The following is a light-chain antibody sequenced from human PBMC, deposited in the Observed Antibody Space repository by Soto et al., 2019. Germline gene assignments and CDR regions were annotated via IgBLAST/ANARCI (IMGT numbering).Light chain of an antibody. Sequence: QSALTQPASVSGSPGQSITISCTGTSSDVGGYNYVSWYQQHPGKAPKLMIYEVSNRPSGVSNRFSGSKSGNTASLTISGLQAEDGADYYCSSYTSTWVFGGGTKVTVL. CDR3: SSYTSTWV. J-gene: IGLJ3*02. CDR1: SSDVGGYNY. CDR2: EVS. V-gene: IGLV2-14*01.